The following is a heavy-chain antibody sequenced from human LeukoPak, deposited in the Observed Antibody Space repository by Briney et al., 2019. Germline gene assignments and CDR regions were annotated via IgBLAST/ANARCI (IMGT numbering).Heavy chain of an antibody. Sequence: SETLSLTCAVYGVSFSGYYWSWIRQPPGKGLEWLGEINHSGSTNYNPSLKSRVTISVDTSKNQFSLKLSSVTAADTAVYYCARGWRRGYYDSSGYYYWGQGTLVTVSS. CDR2: INHSGST. V-gene: IGHV4-34*01. D-gene: IGHD3-22*01. CDR3: ARGWRRGYYDSSGYYY. CDR1: GVSFSGYY. J-gene: IGHJ4*02.